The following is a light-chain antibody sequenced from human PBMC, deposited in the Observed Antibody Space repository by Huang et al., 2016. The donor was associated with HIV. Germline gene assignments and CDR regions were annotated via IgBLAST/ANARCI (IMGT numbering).Light chain of an antibody. V-gene: IGKV3-15*01. CDR1: QRISTN. CDR2: GAS. J-gene: IGKJ3*01. Sequence: EIIMTQFPATLSVSPAERATLSCRASQRISTNLAWYQQRPGPAPRLLLYGASTRATGSPARFRGSWSGAEFTLTISSLQSEDFAIYYCQHYNNWPPFTFGPGTKVDIK. CDR3: QHYNNWPPFT.